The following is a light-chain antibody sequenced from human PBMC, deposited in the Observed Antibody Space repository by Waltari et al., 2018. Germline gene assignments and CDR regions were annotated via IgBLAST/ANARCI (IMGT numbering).Light chain of an antibody. CDR1: QTVTNN. CDR3: QQYSTWFYT. J-gene: IGKJ2*01. Sequence: IVLTQSPATLSVSPGGSATLTCRASQTVTNNLAWYQEKPGQSPRLLIHAASTRATGIAARFSASGSGRQFTLTISRLQSEDVAIYYCQQYSTWFYTFGQGTKLEI. CDR2: AAS. V-gene: IGKV3D-15*01.